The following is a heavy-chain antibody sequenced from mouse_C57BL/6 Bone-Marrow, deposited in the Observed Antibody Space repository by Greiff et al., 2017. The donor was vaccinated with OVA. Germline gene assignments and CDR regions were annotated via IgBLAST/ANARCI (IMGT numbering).Heavy chain of an antibody. D-gene: IGHD4-1*01. CDR2: IDPENGDT. Sequence: VQLQQSGAELVRPRASVKLSCTASGFNIKDDYMHWVKQRPERGLEWIGWIDPENGDTEYASKFQGKATITADTSSNTAYLQLSSLTSEDTAVYYCRNWGAMDYWGQGASVTVSS. CDR1: GFNIKDDY. V-gene: IGHV14-4*01. CDR3: RNWGAMDY. J-gene: IGHJ4*01.